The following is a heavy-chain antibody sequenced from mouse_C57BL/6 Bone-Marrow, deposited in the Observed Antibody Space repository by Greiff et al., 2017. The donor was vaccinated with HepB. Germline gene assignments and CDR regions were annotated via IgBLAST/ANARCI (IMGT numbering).Heavy chain of an antibody. D-gene: IGHD2-12*01. J-gene: IGHJ2*01. V-gene: IGHV6-3*01. CDR1: GFSFSNYW. Sequence: EVKLMESGGGLVQPGGSMTLSCVASGFSFSNYWMNWVRQSPEKGLEWVAQIRLKSDNYATHYAESVKGRFTISRDDSKSSVYLRMNNLRAEDTGMYYCSGDEDDNYFDYWGQGTTLTVSS. CDR3: SGDEDDNYFDY. CDR2: IRLKSDNYAT.